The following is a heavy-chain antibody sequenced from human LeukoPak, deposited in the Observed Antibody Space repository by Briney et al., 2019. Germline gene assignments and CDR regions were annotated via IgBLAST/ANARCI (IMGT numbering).Heavy chain of an antibody. CDR2: INLDGNKK. CDR3: ARDPDSFDY. J-gene: IGHJ4*02. Sequence: GGSLRLSCAASGFTFNNYWMSWVRQAPGKGLEWVSNINLDGNKKYYVDSVEGRFAISRDNAKNSLYLQMNSLRAEDTAVYYCARDPDSFDYWGQGTLVTVSS. V-gene: IGHV3-7*01. CDR1: GFTFNNYW. D-gene: IGHD3-3*01.